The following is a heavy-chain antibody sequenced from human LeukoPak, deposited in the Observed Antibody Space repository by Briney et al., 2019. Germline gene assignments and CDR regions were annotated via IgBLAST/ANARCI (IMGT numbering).Heavy chain of an antibody. Sequence: SETLSLTCAVYGGSFSGYYWSWIRQPPGKGLEWIGEINHSGSTNYNPSLKSRVTISVDTSKNQFSLKLSSVTAADTAVYYCARGRYYDMGYYYYMDVWGKGTTVTISS. D-gene: IGHD3-9*01. V-gene: IGHV4-34*01. CDR1: GGSFSGYY. CDR3: ARGRYYDMGYYYYMDV. J-gene: IGHJ6*03. CDR2: INHSGST.